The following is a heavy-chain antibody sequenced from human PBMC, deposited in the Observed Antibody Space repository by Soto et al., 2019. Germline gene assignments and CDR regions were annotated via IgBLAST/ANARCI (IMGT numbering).Heavy chain of an antibody. CDR3: TRWSGFADL. J-gene: IGHJ4*02. CDR2: MSISGEKT. D-gene: IGHD3-10*01. Sequence: EVQLLESGGGLVQPGGSLRLSCAASGFTFSHYSMAWVRQTPEKGLEWVSVMSISGEKTFYADFVKGRFTVSRDSPKNTVYLQMTTLRAEDTAIYYCTRWSGFADLWGQGTLVTVSS. CDR1: GFTFSHYS. V-gene: IGHV3-23*01.